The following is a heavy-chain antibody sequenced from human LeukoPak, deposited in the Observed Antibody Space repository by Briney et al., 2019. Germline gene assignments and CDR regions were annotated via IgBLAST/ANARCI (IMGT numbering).Heavy chain of an antibody. CDR3: ARDSGRNPHPSFPIVVVPAASSPMDV. J-gene: IGHJ6*03. Sequence: PGGSLRLSCAASGFTFSSYWMSWVRQAPGKGLEWVANIKQDGSEKYYVDSVKGRFTISRDNAKNSLYLQMNSLRAEDTAVYYCARDSGRNPHPSFPIVVVPAASSPMDVWGKGTTVTVSS. D-gene: IGHD2-2*01. V-gene: IGHV3-7*01. CDR1: GFTFSSYW. CDR2: IKQDGSEK.